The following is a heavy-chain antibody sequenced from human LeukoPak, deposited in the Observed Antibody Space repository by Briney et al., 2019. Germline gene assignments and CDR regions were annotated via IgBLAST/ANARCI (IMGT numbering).Heavy chain of an antibody. CDR1: GGSFSGYY. CDR3: ARNMSRSGLSQAEDAFDI. Sequence: PSETLSLTCAVYGGSFSGYYWSWIRQPPGKGLEWIGELNHSGRTNYNTSLKRRVNISVDESKNQCSLKMGSVTAADTGVYYCARNMSRSGLSQAEDAFDIWGQGTMVTVSS. D-gene: IGHD2/OR15-2a*01. V-gene: IGHV4-34*01. CDR2: LNHSGRT. J-gene: IGHJ3*02.